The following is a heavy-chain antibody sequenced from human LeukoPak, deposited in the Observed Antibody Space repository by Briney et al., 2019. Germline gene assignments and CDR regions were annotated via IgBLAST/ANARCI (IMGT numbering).Heavy chain of an antibody. Sequence: ASVKVSCKASGYTFINYAISWVRQAPGQGLELMGWISAHNGDTNYARKFRGRVTLTTDTSTSTAYMELRSLKSDDTAVYYCARDQKRVVGVIDYWGQGTLVTVSS. CDR1: GYTFINYA. D-gene: IGHD1-26*01. V-gene: IGHV1-18*01. CDR2: ISAHNGDT. CDR3: ARDQKRVVGVIDY. J-gene: IGHJ4*02.